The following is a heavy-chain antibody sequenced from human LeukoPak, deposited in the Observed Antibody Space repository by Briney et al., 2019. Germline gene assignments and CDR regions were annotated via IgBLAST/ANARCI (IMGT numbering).Heavy chain of an antibody. Sequence: GTSLRLSCAASGFTFDNYAMHWVRQAPGKGLEWVALISNDGTNKYYADSVKGRFTMSRDNSKSTVYLQVNSLRAEDTAAYYCAVGLTIWGQGTMVTVSS. D-gene: IGHD1-26*01. CDR2: ISNDGTNK. CDR3: AVGLTI. V-gene: IGHV3-30-3*01. CDR1: GFTFDNYA. J-gene: IGHJ3*02.